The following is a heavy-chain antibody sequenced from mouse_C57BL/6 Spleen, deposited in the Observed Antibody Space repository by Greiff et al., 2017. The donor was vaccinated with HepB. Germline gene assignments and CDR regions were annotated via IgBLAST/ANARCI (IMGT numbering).Heavy chain of an antibody. J-gene: IGHJ2*01. CDR3: ARRVYEHYFDY. D-gene: IGHD2-3*01. V-gene: IGHV1-4*01. CDR2: INPSSGYT. Sequence: QVQLKESGAELARPGASVKMSCKASGYTFTSYTMHWVKQRPGQGLEWIGYINPSSGYTKYNQKFKDKATLTADKSSSTAYMQLSSLTSEDSAVYYCARRVYEHYFDYWGQGTTLTVSS. CDR1: GYTFTSYT.